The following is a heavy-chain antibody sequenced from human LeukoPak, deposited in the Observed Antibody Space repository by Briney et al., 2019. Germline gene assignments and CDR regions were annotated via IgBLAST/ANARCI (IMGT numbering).Heavy chain of an antibody. CDR2: IYFSGHT. CDR1: GGSMIPSY. V-gene: IGHV4-59*01. D-gene: IGHD6-19*01. J-gene: IGHJ5*02. Sequence: PSETLSLTSAVSGGSMIPSYWSWVRQPPGKELQWVGYIYFSGHTEYSPSLKNRVTILIDTSKNQFSLDLKSVTAADTAVYYCAGAQEWLAQNWLDPCGHGILVTVSS. CDR3: AGAQEWLAQNWLDP.